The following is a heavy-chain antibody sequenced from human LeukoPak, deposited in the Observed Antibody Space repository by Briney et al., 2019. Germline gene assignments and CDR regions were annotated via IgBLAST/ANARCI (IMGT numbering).Heavy chain of an antibody. V-gene: IGHV4-4*09. D-gene: IGHD2-21*02. CDR1: GGSISSYY. Sequence: SETLSLTCTVSGGSISSYYWSWTRQPPGKGLEWIGYIYHSGSTDYNPSLKSRVTISVDTSMSQFSLKLTSVTAADTAVYYCATLATVVTAYYFDYWGQGTLVTVSS. J-gene: IGHJ4*02. CDR3: ATLATVVTAYYFDY. CDR2: IYHSGST.